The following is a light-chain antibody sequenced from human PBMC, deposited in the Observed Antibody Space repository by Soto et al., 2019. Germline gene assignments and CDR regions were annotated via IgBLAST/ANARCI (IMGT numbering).Light chain of an antibody. CDR1: SSNIGGTNY. CDR2: SNN. J-gene: IGLJ2*01. Sequence: QSVLTQPPSASGTPGQKVFISWSGSSSNIGGTNYAYWYQQLPGAAPKLLMHSNNLRPSGVPERISGSKFGTAASLAISGLRSEDEAVYYCASWDDRLGAVIFGGGTKLTVL. CDR3: ASWDDRLGAVI. V-gene: IGLV1-47*02.